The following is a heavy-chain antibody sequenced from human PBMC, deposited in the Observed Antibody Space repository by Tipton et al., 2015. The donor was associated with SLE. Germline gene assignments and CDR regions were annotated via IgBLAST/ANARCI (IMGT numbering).Heavy chain of an antibody. CDR1: GFTFSSYS. Sequence: GSLRLSCAASGFTFSSYSMNWVRQAPGKGLEWVSYISSSSSYIYYADSVKGRFTISRDNSRNTLFLQMNSLRAEDTAVYYCAKRAFMVGALAAFDIWGQGTMVTVSS. D-gene: IGHD1-26*01. V-gene: IGHV3-21*05. J-gene: IGHJ3*02. CDR3: AKRAFMVGALAAFDI. CDR2: ISSSSSYI.